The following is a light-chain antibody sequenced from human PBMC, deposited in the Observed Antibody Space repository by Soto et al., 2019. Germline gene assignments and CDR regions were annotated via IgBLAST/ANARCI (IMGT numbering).Light chain of an antibody. CDR2: GAS. CDR3: QQYGSSPRT. Sequence: EIVLTQSPGTLSLSPGERATLSCRASQSVSSTYLAWYQQKPGQAPRLLIYGASGRATGIPDRFSGSGSGTDFTLTISRLEPEDFAVYYCQQYGSSPRTFDHGTKVEIK. CDR1: QSVSSTY. J-gene: IGKJ1*01. V-gene: IGKV3-20*01.